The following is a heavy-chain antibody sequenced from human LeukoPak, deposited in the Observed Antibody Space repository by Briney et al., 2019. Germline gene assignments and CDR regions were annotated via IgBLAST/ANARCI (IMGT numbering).Heavy chain of an antibody. D-gene: IGHD1-26*01. J-gene: IGHJ4*02. CDR2: ISSSSTYK. CDR1: GFTFSSFA. CDR3: AKDRSIGTYYTFDH. Sequence: GGSLRLSCAASGFTFSSFAMNWVRQAPGKGLEWVSSISSSSTYKLYADSVKGRFTVSRDNSKNSLYLQMNSLTAADTAVYYCAKDRSIGTYYTFDHWGQGTLVTVSS. V-gene: IGHV3-21*04.